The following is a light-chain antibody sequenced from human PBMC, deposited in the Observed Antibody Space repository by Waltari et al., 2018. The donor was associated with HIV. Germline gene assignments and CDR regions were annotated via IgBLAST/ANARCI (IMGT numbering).Light chain of an antibody. CDR3: QHYDRSPQS. Sequence: EIVLTQSPGTLSLSPGERATLSCRASQSVSNNSLAWYQQKPGHSPRLVIYGASNRATGSPDRFSGSGAGTDFTLTISGLEPEDFAVYYCQHYDRSPQSFGPGTTVDI. J-gene: IGKJ3*01. V-gene: IGKV3-20*01. CDR2: GAS. CDR1: QSVSNNS.